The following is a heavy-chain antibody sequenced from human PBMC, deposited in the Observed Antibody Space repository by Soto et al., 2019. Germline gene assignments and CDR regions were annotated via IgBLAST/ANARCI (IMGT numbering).Heavy chain of an antibody. J-gene: IGHJ4*02. CDR3: AKTRACGGECYFFDY. CDR1: GFTFSSYA. D-gene: IGHD2-21*01. V-gene: IGHV3-23*01. Sequence: EVQLLESGGDLVQPGGSLRLSCVASGFTFSSYAMAWVRQAPGKGLDWVSAINGGGDSTNYADSAKGRFTISRDNSKNTLSMQMNRLRDEDTAVYYCAKTRACGGECYFFDYWGQGTLVTVSS. CDR2: INGGGDST.